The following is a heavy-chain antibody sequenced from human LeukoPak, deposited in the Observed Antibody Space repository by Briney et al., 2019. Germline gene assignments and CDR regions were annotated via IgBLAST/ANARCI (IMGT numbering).Heavy chain of an antibody. CDR3: AKLSSNGYFDY. J-gene: IGHJ4*02. CDR1: GFTFDDYA. Sequence: SGGSLRLSCAASGFTFDDYAMHWVRQAPGKGLEWVSGISWNSGSIGYADSVKGRFTISRDNAKNSLYLQMNSLGAEDTALYYCAKLSSNGYFDYWGQGTLVTVSS. CDR2: ISWNSGSI. D-gene: IGHD2-8*01. V-gene: IGHV3-9*01.